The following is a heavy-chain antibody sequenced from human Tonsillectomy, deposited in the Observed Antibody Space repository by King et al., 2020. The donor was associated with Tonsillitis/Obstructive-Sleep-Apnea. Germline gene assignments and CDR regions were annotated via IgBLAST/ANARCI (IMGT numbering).Heavy chain of an antibody. CDR1: GGSISSSFYY. V-gene: IGHV4-39*01. D-gene: IGHD6-19*01. J-gene: IGHJ5*02. CDR2: IYYSGST. CDR3: AGGIIAVACTVVWFDP. Sequence: LQLQESGPGLEKPSETLSLTCTVSGGSISSSFYYWGWIRQPPGKGLEWMGNIYYSGSTYYNPSLKSRVTISVDTSKNQFPLKLSSVTAADTAVYYCAGGIIAVACTVVWFDPWGQGTLVTVSS.